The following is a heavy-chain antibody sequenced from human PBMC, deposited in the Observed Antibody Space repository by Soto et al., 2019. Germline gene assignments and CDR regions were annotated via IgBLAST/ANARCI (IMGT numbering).Heavy chain of an antibody. CDR2: ISAYNGNT. CDR1: GYNFISHS. D-gene: IGHD2-21*01. V-gene: IGHV1-18*01. CDR3: ARGACWGGAPGCRDMDV. Sequence: QIQLVQSGGEVKKPGASVKVSCKSSGYNFISHSITWVRQAPGQGLDWMGRISAYNGNTNYAQKLQGRVTITTDTSTNTAYMALRRLRSDDTAVYYCARGACWGGAPGCRDMDVWGQGTTVTVSS. J-gene: IGHJ6*02.